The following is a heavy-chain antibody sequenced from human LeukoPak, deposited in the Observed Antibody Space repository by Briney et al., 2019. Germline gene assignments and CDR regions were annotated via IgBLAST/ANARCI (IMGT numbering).Heavy chain of an antibody. CDR2: ISAYNGNT. V-gene: IGHV1-18*01. Sequence: ASVKVSCKASGYTFTSYGISWVRQAPGQGLEWMGWISAYNGNTNYAQKFQGRVTMTEDTSTDTAYVELSSLRSEDTAVYYCATGSKALDTAMVNYYYYYMDVWGKGTTVTVSS. CDR3: ATGSKALDTAMVNYYYYYMDV. D-gene: IGHD5-18*01. CDR1: GYTFTSYG. J-gene: IGHJ6*03.